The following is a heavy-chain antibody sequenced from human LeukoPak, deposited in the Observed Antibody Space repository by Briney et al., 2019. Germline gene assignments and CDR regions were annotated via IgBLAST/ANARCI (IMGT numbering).Heavy chain of an antibody. Sequence: GGSLRLSCAASGFTFSSYGMHWVRQAPGKGLEWVAFIRYDGSNKYYADSVKGRFTISRDNSKNTLYLQMNSLRAEDTAVYYCAKDAGRALLLFDYWGQGTLVTVSS. CDR3: AKDAGRALLLFDY. V-gene: IGHV3-30*02. CDR1: GFTFSSYG. CDR2: IRYDGSNK. J-gene: IGHJ4*02. D-gene: IGHD2-15*01.